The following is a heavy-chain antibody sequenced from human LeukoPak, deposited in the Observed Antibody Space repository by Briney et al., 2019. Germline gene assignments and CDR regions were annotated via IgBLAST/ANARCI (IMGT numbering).Heavy chain of an antibody. CDR2: MNPNSGNT. D-gene: IGHD2-15*01. J-gene: IGHJ6*02. V-gene: IGHV1-8*01. CDR3: ARVIPFYCSGGSCYSFMDV. CDR1: GSTFTSYD. Sequence: ASVKVSCKSSGSTFTSYDINWVRQATGQGLEWMGWMNPNSGNTGYAQKFQGRVTMTRNTSISTAYMELSSLRSEDTAVYYCARVIPFYCSGGSCYSFMDVWGQGTTVTVSS.